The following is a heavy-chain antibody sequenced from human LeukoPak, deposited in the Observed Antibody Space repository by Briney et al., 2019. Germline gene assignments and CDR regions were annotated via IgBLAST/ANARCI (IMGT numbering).Heavy chain of an antibody. D-gene: IGHD1-26*01. V-gene: IGHV4-61*01. CDR2: IYYSGST. CDR3: ARHLNSGSPY. Sequence: PSETLSLTCTVSGGSFSSGSYYWGWIRQAQGKGLEWIVYIYYSGSTNDNPSQKSRVTISENTTKNQFSLKLSSVTAADTAVYYCARHLNSGSPYWGQGTLVTVSP. CDR1: GGSFSSGSYY. J-gene: IGHJ4*02.